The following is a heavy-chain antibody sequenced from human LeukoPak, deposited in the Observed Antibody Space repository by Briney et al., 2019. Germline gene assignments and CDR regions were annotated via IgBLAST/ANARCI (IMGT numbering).Heavy chain of an antibody. CDR3: ASAWEYSSSWTFRRTPSFDY. D-gene: IGHD6-13*01. V-gene: IGHV4-31*03. J-gene: IGHJ4*02. Sequence: NPSETLSLTCTVSGGSISSGGYYWSWIRQHPGKGLEWIGYIYYSGSTYYNPSLKSRVTISVDTSKNQFSLKLSSVTAADTAVYYCASAWEYSSSWTFRRTPSFDYWGQGTLVTVPS. CDR1: GGSISSGGYY. CDR2: IYYSGST.